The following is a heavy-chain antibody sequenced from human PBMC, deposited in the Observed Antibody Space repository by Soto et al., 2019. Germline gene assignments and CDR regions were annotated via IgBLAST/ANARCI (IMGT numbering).Heavy chain of an antibody. CDR2: MNPNSGNT. V-gene: IGHV1-8*01. CDR1: GYTFTSYD. J-gene: IGHJ6*02. Sequence: ASVKVSCKASGYTFTSYDINWVRQATGQGLEWMGWMNPNSGNTGYAQKFQGRVTMTRNTSISTAYMELSSLRSEDTAVYYCAGLVVAATLNHYYYGMDVWSQGTTVTVS. CDR3: AGLVVAATLNHYYYGMDV. D-gene: IGHD2-15*01.